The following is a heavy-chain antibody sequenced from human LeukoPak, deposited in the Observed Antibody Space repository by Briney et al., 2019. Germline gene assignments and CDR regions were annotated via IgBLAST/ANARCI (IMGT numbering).Heavy chain of an antibody. J-gene: IGHJ4*02. CDR2: ISWNSGSI. CDR1: GFTFDDYA. D-gene: IGHD5-24*01. V-gene: IGHV3-9*01. CDR3: AKDQGRDGYNYFDY. Sequence: GRSLRLSCAASGFTFDDYAMHWVRQAPGKGLEWVSGISWNSGSIGYADSVKGRFTISRDNAKNSLYLRMNSLRAEDTALYYCAKDQGRDGYNYFDYWGQGTLVTVSS.